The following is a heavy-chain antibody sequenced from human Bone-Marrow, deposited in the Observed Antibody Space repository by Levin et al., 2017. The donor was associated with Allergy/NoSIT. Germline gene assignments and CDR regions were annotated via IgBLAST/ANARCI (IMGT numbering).Heavy chain of an antibody. D-gene: IGHD4-17*01. CDR2: IYWDEDK. V-gene: IGHV2-5*02. J-gene: IGHJ4*02. CDR3: THRRPPLRTRPFDY. CDR1: GFSLSSPGVG. Sequence: SGPTLVKPTQTLTLTCSYSGFSLSSPGVGVGWVRQSPGKALEWLALIYWDEDKRYSPSLRSRLTITMDTSKNQVFLRMTNMDPVDTGTYYCTHRRPPLRTRPFDYSRQGSLVNVSS.